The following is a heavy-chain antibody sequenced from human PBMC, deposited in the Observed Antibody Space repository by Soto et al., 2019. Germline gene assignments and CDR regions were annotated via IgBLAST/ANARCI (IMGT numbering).Heavy chain of an antibody. D-gene: IGHD2-2*01. CDR2: ISSSSTI. CDR1: GFTFSSYS. CDR3: ARLRVRDIVVVPAASISSPFDY. Sequence: LSLTCAASGFTFSSYSMNWVRQAPGKGLEWVSYISSSSTIYYADSVKGRFTISRDNAKNSLYLQMNSLRAEDTAVYYCARLRVRDIVVVPAASISSPFDYWGQGTLVTVSS. J-gene: IGHJ4*02. V-gene: IGHV3-48*01.